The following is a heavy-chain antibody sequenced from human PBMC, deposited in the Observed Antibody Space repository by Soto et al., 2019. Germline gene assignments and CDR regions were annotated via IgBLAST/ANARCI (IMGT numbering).Heavy chain of an antibody. D-gene: IGHD3-10*01. CDR1: GGSISSSSYY. CDR3: ARGIYYGPPSYSYYYYYGMDV. J-gene: IGHJ6*02. V-gene: IGHV4-39*01. CDR2: IYYSGST. Sequence: SETLSLTCTVSGGSISSSSYYWGWIRQPPGKGLEWIGNIYYSGSTYYNPSLKSRVTISVDTSKNQFSLKLSSVTAADTAVYYCARGIYYGPPSYSYYYYYGMDVWGQGTTVTVSS.